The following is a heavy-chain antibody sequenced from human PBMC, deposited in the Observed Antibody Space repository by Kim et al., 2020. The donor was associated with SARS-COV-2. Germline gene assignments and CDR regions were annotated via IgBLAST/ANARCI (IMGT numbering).Heavy chain of an antibody. J-gene: IGHJ2*01. Sequence: SETLSLTCTVSGGSISSGDYYWSWIRQPPGKGLEWIGYIYYSGSTYYNPSLKSRVTISVDTSKNQFSLKLSSVTSADTAVYYCARGRFYGDFYWYFDLWGRGTLVTVSS. CDR2: IYYSGST. CDR3: ARGRFYGDFYWYFDL. D-gene: IGHD4-17*01. V-gene: IGHV4-30-4*01. CDR1: GGSISSGDYY.